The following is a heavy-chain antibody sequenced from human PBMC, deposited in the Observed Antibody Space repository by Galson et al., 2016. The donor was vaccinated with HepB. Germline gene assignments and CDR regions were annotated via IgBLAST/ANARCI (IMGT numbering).Heavy chain of an antibody. D-gene: IGHD3-22*01. J-gene: IGHJ4*02. CDR2: ISYDGSNK. CDR3: AKDGYYHDSSGYYTYYFGY. V-gene: IGHV3-30*18. CDR1: GFTFSSYG. Sequence: SLRLSCAASGFTFSSYGMHWVRQTPGKGLEWVAVISYDGSNKYYADSVKGRFTISRDNSKNTLYLQMNSLRAEDTAVYYCAKDGYYHDSSGYYTYYFGYGGRGTRVTFSS.